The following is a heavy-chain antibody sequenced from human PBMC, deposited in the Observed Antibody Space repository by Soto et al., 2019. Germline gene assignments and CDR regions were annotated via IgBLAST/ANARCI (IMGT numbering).Heavy chain of an antibody. CDR2: IYYLGST. D-gene: IGHD3-10*01. CDR1: GCSISSYY. CDR3: ARDGYDGSGSPYPAF. V-gene: IGHV4-59*01. Sequence: PSEILSLTCTVSGCSISSYYWSWIRQPPGKGLEWIGYIYYLGSTDYNPSLKSRVTISVDTSKRQFSLRLTSVTAADTAVYYCARDGYDGSGSPYPAFWGPGTQVTVSS. J-gene: IGHJ4*02.